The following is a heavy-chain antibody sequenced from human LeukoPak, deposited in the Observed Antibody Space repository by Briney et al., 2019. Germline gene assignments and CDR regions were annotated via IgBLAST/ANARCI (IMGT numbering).Heavy chain of an antibody. J-gene: IGHJ5*02. Sequence: GGSLRLSCAASGFTFSSYWMSWVRQAPGKGLEWVANIKQDGSEKYYVDSVKGRFTISRDNAKNSLYLQMNSLRAEDTAVYYCARSVVIKVGNWFDPWGQGTLVTVSS. V-gene: IGHV3-7*01. CDR1: GFTFSSYW. D-gene: IGHD3-22*01. CDR2: IKQDGSEK. CDR3: ARSVVIKVGNWFDP.